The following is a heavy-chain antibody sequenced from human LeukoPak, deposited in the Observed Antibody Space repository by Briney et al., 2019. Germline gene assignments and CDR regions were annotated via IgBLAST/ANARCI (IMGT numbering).Heavy chain of an antibody. V-gene: IGHV3-21*01. D-gene: IGHD3-22*01. CDR1: GFTFSSYS. Sequence: PGGSLRLSCATSGFTFSSYSMNWVRQAPGKGLESFSCISSGSSYIYYTDSVKGRFTISRDNAKNSLTLQMNSLRAEDTAVYYCARDLKYYDSSGFDYWGQGTLVTVSS. CDR3: ARDLKYYDSSGFDY. CDR2: ISSGSSYI. J-gene: IGHJ4*02.